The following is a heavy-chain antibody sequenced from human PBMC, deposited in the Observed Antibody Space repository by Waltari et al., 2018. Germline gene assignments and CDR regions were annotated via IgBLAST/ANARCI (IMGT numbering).Heavy chain of an antibody. CDR2: IDSSGST. Sequence: QVQLQESGPGLVKPSETLSLTCTVSGGSISSYYWSWIRQPPGKGLEWIGYIDSSGSTNYNPSLKSRVTISVDTSKNQFSLKLSSVTAADTAVYYCARDSGGYSSSWYPFDYWGQGTLVTVSS. V-gene: IGHV4-59*01. CDR3: ARDSGGYSSSWYPFDY. D-gene: IGHD6-13*01. CDR1: GGSISSYY. J-gene: IGHJ4*02.